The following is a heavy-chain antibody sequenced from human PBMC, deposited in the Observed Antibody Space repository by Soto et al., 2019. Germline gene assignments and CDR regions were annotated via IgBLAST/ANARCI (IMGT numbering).Heavy chain of an antibody. Sequence: QVQLQESGPGLVKPSQTLSLTCSVSGGSISSVGHYWTWIRQQPGKGLEWIGYSYYSGSTDYNPSLKRRATISVDRSKNQFSLNLTSVTAADTAIYYCARESGGYDSSTRYGLDVWGQGTTVTVS. V-gene: IGHV4-31*03. CDR2: SYYSGST. D-gene: IGHD5-12*01. J-gene: IGHJ6*02. CDR1: GGSISSVGHY. CDR3: ARESGGYDSSTRYGLDV.